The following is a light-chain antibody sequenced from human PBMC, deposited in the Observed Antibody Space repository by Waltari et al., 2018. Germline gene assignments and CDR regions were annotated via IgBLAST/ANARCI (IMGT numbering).Light chain of an antibody. V-gene: IGKV3-11*01. J-gene: IGKJ5*01. Sequence: EIVLTQSPATLSLSPGERATLSCRASQSVGMYLAWYQQKPGQAPRLLIYDASLRATGIPGRFSGRGSGTDYTLTISSLEPEDFAVYYCQQRSNWPVTFGQGTRLEIK. CDR1: QSVGMY. CDR3: QQRSNWPVT. CDR2: DAS.